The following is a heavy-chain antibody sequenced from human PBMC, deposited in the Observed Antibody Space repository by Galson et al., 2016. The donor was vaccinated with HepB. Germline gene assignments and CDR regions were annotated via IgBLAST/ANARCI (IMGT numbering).Heavy chain of an antibody. CDR1: GFTFSYYG. Sequence: SLRLSCAASGFTFSYYGMHWVRQAPGKGLEWVTIISHDGSLKFYADSVKGRFTISRDNSKNTLYLQMNSLRVDDTAIYYCARADAAEGTNWFDPWGQGTLVTVSS. J-gene: IGHJ5*02. V-gene: IGHV3-30*03. CDR2: ISHDGSLK. D-gene: IGHD6-13*01. CDR3: ARADAAEGTNWFDP.